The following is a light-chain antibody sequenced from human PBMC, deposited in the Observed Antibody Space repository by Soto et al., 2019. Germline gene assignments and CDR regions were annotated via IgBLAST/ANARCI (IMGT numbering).Light chain of an antibody. V-gene: IGLV1-40*01. CDR2: GNS. Sequence: QSVLTQPPSVSGAPGQRVTISCTGSSSNIGAGYDVHWYQQLPGTAPKLLIYGNSNRPSGVPDRFSGSKSDTSASLAITGLQAEDEADYYCQSYDSSLRVVFGTGTKLTVL. J-gene: IGLJ1*01. CDR3: QSYDSSLRVV. CDR1: SSNIGAGYD.